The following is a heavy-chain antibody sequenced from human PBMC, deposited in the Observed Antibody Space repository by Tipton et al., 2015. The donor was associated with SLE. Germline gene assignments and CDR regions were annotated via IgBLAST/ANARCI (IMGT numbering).Heavy chain of an antibody. CDR1: GDSISSGGYY. J-gene: IGHJ4*02. V-gene: IGHV4-31*03. D-gene: IGHD3-22*01. Sequence: TLSLTCTVSGDSISSGGYYWSWIRQHPGKGLEWIGYTYFSGSTDYNPSLKSRVIISIDTSKNQFSLKLSSVTAADTAVYYCARGGKYYDTGRFFDYWGQGTLVTVSS. CDR3: ARGGKYYDTGRFFDY. CDR2: TYFSGST.